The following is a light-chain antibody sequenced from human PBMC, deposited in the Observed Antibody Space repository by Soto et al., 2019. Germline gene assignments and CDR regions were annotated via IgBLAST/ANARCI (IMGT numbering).Light chain of an antibody. Sequence: QSALTQPPSASGSPGQSVAISCTGTSSDIGGYNFVSWYQQHPGKAPKLMIYDVTKRPSGVPDRFSGSKSGNTATLIVSGLQAEDEADYYCSSHGGSNTPSVFGRGTKLTVL. V-gene: IGLV2-8*01. CDR2: DVT. CDR1: SSDIGGYNF. CDR3: SSHGGSNTPSV. J-gene: IGLJ1*01.